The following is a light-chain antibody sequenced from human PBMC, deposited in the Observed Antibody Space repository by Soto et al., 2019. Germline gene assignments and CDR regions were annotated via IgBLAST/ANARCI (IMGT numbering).Light chain of an antibody. CDR1: QSVSSSY. J-gene: IGKJ1*01. Sequence: EIVLTQSPGTLSLSPGERATLSCRASQSVSSSYLAWYQQKPGQAPRLLIYGASSRATGIPDRFSRSGSGTDFTLTISRLEPEEFAVYYCQQYGSSLWTFGQGTTVEIQ. CDR2: GAS. CDR3: QQYGSSLWT. V-gene: IGKV3-20*01.